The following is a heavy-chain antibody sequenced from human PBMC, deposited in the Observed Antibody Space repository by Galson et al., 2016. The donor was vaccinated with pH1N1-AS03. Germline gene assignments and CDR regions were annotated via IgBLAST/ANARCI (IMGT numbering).Heavy chain of an antibody. Sequence: SLRLSCAVSGFRFDAYAMHWVRQAPGKGLEWISSISWNSNKIDYADSVKGRFTISRDSAKNSLNLQMNSLRAEDTALYYCVKGGEESADCFDIWGQGAMVTVSS. D-gene: IGHD2-21*01. J-gene: IGHJ3*02. V-gene: IGHV3-9*01. CDR1: GFRFDAYA. CDR2: ISWNSNKI. CDR3: VKGGEESADCFDI.